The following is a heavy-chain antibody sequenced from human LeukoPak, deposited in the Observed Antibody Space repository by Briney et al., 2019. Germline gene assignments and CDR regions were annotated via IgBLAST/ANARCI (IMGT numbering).Heavy chain of an antibody. Sequence: ASVKVSCKASGYTFTGYYMHWVRQAPGQGLEWMGRINPNSGGTNYAQEFQGRVTMTRDTSISTAYMELSRLRSDDTAVYYCARVRLDFWSGNNWFDPWGQGTLVTVSS. CDR3: ARVRLDFWSGNNWFDP. D-gene: IGHD3-3*01. CDR2: INPNSGGT. CDR1: GYTFTGYY. J-gene: IGHJ5*02. V-gene: IGHV1-2*06.